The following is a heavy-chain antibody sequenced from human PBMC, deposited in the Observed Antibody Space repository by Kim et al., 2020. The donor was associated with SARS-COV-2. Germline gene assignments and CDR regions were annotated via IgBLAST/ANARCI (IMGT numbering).Heavy chain of an antibody. Sequence: SETLSLTCTVSGGSISSGDYYWSWIRQPPGKGLEWIGYIYYSGSTYYNPSLKSRVTISVDTSKNQFSLKLSSVTAADTAVYYCAREYFRVTIFGVVSRHGMDGWGQGTTVTVSS. CDR2: IYYSGST. D-gene: IGHD3-3*01. V-gene: IGHV4-30-4*01. CDR3: AREYFRVTIFGVVSRHGMDG. J-gene: IGHJ6*02. CDR1: GGSISSGDYY.